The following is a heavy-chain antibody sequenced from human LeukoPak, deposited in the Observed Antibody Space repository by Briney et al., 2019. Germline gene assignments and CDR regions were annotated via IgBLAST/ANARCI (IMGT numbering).Heavy chain of an antibody. Sequence: GASVKVSCKASGYTFTSYDINWVRQATGQELEWMGWMNPNSGNTGYAQKFQGRVTMTRNTSISTAYLQWSSLKASDTAMYYCARHPESITMVFDVWGKGTTVTVSS. CDR1: GYTFTSYD. D-gene: IGHD3-10*01. CDR3: ARHPESITMVFDV. J-gene: IGHJ6*04. V-gene: IGHV1-8*01. CDR2: MNPNSGNT.